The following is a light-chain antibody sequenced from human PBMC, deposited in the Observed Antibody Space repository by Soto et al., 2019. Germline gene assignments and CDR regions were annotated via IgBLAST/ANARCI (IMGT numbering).Light chain of an antibody. Sequence: IVLAHSAATLSLSPGERATLSCRASQSVSSYLAWYQQKPGQAPRLLIYGASTRATGIPARFSGSGSGTEFTLTISSLQSEDFAEYHCQQYNIWPQTSCQGTKVDI. CDR2: GAS. V-gene: IGKV3-15*01. CDR3: QQYNIWPQT. J-gene: IGKJ1*01. CDR1: QSVSSY.